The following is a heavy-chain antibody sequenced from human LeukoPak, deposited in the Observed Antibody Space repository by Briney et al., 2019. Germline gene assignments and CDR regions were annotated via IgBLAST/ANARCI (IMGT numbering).Heavy chain of an antibody. V-gene: IGHV4-4*07. CDR3: VGEEYGTGSYYKSSD. Sequence: PSETLSLTCTVSGGSISNYYWTWIRQPAGKGLEWIGRIYTSGTTTYNPSLKSRVTMSVDTSKNQFSLKLSSVTAADTAVYYCVGEEYGTGSYYKSSDWGQGTLVTVSS. CDR2: IYTSGTT. D-gene: IGHD3-10*01. J-gene: IGHJ4*02. CDR1: GGSISNYY.